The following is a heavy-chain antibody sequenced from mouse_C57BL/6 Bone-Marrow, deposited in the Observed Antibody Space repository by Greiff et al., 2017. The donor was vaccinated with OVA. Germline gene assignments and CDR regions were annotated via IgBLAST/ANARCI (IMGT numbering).Heavy chain of an antibody. CDR1: GYTFTSYW. Sequence: VKLQQPGAELVKPGASVKLSCKASGYTFTSYWMHWVKQRPGQGLEWIGMIHPNSGSTNYNEKFKSKATLTVDKSSSTAYMQLSSLTSEDSAVYYCASPYYYGSSYGIAYWGQGTLVTVSA. V-gene: IGHV1-64*01. J-gene: IGHJ3*01. CDR3: ASPYYYGSSYGIAY. D-gene: IGHD1-1*01. CDR2: IHPNSGST.